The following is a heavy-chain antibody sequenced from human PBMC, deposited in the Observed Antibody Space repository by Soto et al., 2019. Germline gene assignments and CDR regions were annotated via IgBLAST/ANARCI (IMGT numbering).Heavy chain of an antibody. CDR1: GFTFSSYA. V-gene: IGHV3-23*01. J-gene: IGHJ6*03. Sequence: GGSLRLSCAASGFTFSSYAMSWVRQAPGKGLEWVSAISGSGGSTYYADSVKGRFTISRDNSKNTLYLQMNSLRAEDTAVYYCARKGQDCSGGSCYGERDYYYYYMDVWGKGTTVTVSS. CDR2: ISGSGGST. D-gene: IGHD2-15*01. CDR3: ARKGQDCSGGSCYGERDYYYYYMDV.